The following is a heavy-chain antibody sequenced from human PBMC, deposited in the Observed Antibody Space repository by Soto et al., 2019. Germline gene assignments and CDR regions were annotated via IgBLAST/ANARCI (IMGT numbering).Heavy chain of an antibody. J-gene: IGHJ3*02. Sequence: QVQLVESGGGVVQPGRSLRLSCAASGFTFSSYGMHWVRQAPGKGLEWVAVISYDGSNKYYADSVKGRFTISRDNSKNTLYLQMNSLRAEDTAVYYCAKVQAIVGNAFDIWGQGTMVTVSS. D-gene: IGHD3-22*01. CDR3: AKVQAIVGNAFDI. CDR2: ISYDGSNK. V-gene: IGHV3-30*18. CDR1: GFTFSSYG.